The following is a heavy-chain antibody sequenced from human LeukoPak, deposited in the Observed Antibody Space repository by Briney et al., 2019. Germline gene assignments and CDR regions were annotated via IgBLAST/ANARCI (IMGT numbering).Heavy chain of an antibody. CDR1: GFTFSSHA. D-gene: IGHD4-17*01. Sequence: GGPLRLPCSPSGFTFSSHAMHWVRQAPGKGLEWVAVISYDRNSEYYADSVQGRFTIYRENFKHTLYLKRNSLRVEDTAVYYCGRDPDYGSYFDYWGQGTLATVSS. CDR2: ISYDRNSE. V-gene: IGHV3-30-3*01. CDR3: GRDPDYGSYFDY. J-gene: IGHJ4*02.